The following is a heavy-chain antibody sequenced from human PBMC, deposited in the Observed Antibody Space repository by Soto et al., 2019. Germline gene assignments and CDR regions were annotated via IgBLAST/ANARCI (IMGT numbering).Heavy chain of an antibody. CDR2: ISDGGTTI. CDR3: VKEYCTGVTCFDAFDL. Sequence: EAELVESGGGLVQPGGSLTLSCAASGFIFSDYEVDWVRQAPGRGPEWISCISDGGTTIYYAASVKGRFTISRDDAKKSLYLHMNNLRVDDTAIYFCVKEYCTGVTCFDAFDLWGQGTVVTVSS. D-gene: IGHD2-8*02. J-gene: IGHJ3*01. V-gene: IGHV3-48*03. CDR1: GFIFSDYE.